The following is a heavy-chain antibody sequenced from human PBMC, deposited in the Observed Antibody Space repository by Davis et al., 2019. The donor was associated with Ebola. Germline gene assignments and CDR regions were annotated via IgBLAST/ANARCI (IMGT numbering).Heavy chain of an antibody. CDR1: GGSISSYY. J-gene: IGHJ6*02. Sequence: PSETLSLTCTVSGGSISSYYWSWIRQPPGKGLEWIGYIYYSGSTNYNPSLKSRVTISVDTSKDQFSLKLSSVTAADTAVYYCARHHVYYGTGMDVWGQGTTVTVSS. CDR2: IYYSGST. V-gene: IGHV4-59*08. D-gene: IGHD3-22*01. CDR3: ARHHVYYGTGMDV.